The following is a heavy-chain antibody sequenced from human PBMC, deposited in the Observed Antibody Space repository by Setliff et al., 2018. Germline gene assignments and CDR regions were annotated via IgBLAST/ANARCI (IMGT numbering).Heavy chain of an antibody. CDR2: FNVGQGYT. CDR3: ARGGGVHDDNSGFYRSFDY. J-gene: IGHJ4*02. CDR1: GYTFTTHG. Sequence: ASVKVSCKASGYTFTTHGLHWVRQAPGQRLEWMGWFNVGQGYTKYSQKFQGRVTMTSDTSASTAYMELNSLRSEDTALYYCARGGGVHDDNSGFYRSFDYWGQGTLVTVSS. D-gene: IGHD3-22*01. V-gene: IGHV1-3*01.